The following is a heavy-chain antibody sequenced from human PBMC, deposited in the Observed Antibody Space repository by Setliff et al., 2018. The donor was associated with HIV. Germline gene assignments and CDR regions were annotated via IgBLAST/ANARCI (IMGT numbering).Heavy chain of an antibody. D-gene: IGHD6-13*01. Sequence: PSETLSLTCTVSGGSISTSSYYWGWIRQSPGKGLEWIGSIYYSGNTYCKPSLKSRITISVDTSKNQFSLKLSSVTAADTAVYYCACGAAAGTDYYYYYYMDVWGKGTTVTVSS. CDR2: IYYSGNT. CDR1: GGSISTSSYY. V-gene: IGHV4-39*01. J-gene: IGHJ6*03. CDR3: ACGAAAGTDYYYYYYMDV.